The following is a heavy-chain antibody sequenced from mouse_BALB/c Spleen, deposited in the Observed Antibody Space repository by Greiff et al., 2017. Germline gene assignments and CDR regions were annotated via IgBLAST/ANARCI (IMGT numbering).Heavy chain of an antibody. J-gene: IGHJ4*01. CDR3: AREAGGYAMDY. CDR1: GFTFSDYY. Sequence: EVMLVESGGGLVKPGGSLKLSCAASGFTFSDYYMYWVRQTPEKRLEWVATISDGGSYTYYPDSVKGRFTISRDNAKNNLYLQMSSLKSEDTAMYYCAREAGGYAMDYWGQGTSVTVSS. CDR2: ISDGGSYT. V-gene: IGHV5-4*02.